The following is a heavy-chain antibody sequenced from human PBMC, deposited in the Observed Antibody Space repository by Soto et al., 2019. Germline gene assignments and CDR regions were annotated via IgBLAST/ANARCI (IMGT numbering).Heavy chain of an antibody. CDR2: IYYSGST. Sequence: QVQLQESGPGLVKPSQTLSLTCTVSGGSISSGDSYWSWIRQPPGKGLEWIGYIYYSGSTYYNPSLKSRVTISVHPSKNQFSLKLSSVTAADTAVYYCAIDGEAGGYYYYGMDVWGQGTTVTVCS. CDR1: GGSISSGDSY. V-gene: IGHV4-30-4*01. J-gene: IGHJ6*02. CDR3: AIDGEAGGYYYYGMDV. D-gene: IGHD7-27*01.